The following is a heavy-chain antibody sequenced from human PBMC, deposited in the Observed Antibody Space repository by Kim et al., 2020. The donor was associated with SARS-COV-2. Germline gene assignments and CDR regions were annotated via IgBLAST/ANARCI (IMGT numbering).Heavy chain of an antibody. V-gene: IGHV1-18*01. Sequence: NYAQKLQGRVTMTTDTSTSTAYKELRSLRSDDTAVYYCARAIRNYYGSFDPWGQGTLVTVSS. CDR3: ARAIRNYYGSFDP. J-gene: IGHJ5*02. D-gene: IGHD3-10*01.